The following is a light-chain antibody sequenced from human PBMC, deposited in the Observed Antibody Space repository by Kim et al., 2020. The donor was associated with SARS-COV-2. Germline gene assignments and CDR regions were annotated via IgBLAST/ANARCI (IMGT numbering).Light chain of an antibody. J-gene: IGKJ2*01. CDR3: QQYGSSPGYT. CDR2: GAS. V-gene: IGKV3-20*01. CDR1: QSVSSSY. Sequence: PGERATLSCSASQSVSSSYLAWYQQKPGQAPRLLIYGASSRATGIPDRFSGSGSGTDFTLTISRLEPEDFAVYYCQQYGSSPGYTFGQGTKLEI.